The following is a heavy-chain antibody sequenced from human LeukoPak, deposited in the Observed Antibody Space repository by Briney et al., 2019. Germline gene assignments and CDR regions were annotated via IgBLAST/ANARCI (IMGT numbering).Heavy chain of an antibody. CDR1: GGSISSSIYY. Sequence: SETLSLTCSVSGGSISSSIYYWGWIRQPPGKGLEWIGRIYYSGSTYYNPSLKSRATISVDTSRNQFSLKLSSVTAADTAVYYCARQLYYDSRGYYWYFDLWGRGTLVTVSS. V-gene: IGHV4-39*01. D-gene: IGHD3-22*01. J-gene: IGHJ2*01. CDR2: IYYSGST. CDR3: ARQLYYDSRGYYWYFDL.